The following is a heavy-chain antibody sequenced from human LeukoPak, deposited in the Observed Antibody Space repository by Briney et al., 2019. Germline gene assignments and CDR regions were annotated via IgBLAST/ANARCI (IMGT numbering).Heavy chain of an antibody. D-gene: IGHD2-21*02. CDR3: ARVVPYCGGDCYPNGEGLFDY. V-gene: IGHV3-11*01. Sequence: GGSLRLSCAAPGFTFSDYYMSWIRQAPGKGLEWVSYISSSGSTIYYADSVKGRFTISRDNAKNSLYLQMNSLRAEDTAVYYCARVVPYCGGDCYPNGEGLFDYWGQGTLVTVSS. CDR1: GFTFSDYY. CDR2: ISSSGSTI. J-gene: IGHJ4*02.